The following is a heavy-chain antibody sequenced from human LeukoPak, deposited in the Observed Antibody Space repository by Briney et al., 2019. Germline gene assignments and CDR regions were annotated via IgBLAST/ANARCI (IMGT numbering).Heavy chain of an antibody. D-gene: IGHD6-13*01. CDR3: ARATYSSSWYTFDY. J-gene: IGHJ4*02. CDR2: IIPILGIA. CDR1: GYTFTSYG. Sequence: ASVKVSCKASGYTFTSYGISWVRQAPGQGLEWMGRIIPILGIANYAQKFQGRVTITADKSTSTAYMELSSLRSEDTAVYYCARATYSSSWYTFDYWGQGTLVTVSS. V-gene: IGHV1-69*04.